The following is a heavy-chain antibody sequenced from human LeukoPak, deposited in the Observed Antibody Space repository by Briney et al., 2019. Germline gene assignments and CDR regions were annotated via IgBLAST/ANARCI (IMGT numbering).Heavy chain of an antibody. CDR1: EFDFSFYW. J-gene: IGHJ5*02. V-gene: IGHV3-53*01. D-gene: IGHD2-8*01. CDR2: TYSGGST. CDR3: ARDYCTNGVCYFDP. Sequence: PGGSLRLSCAASEFDFSFYWMTWVRQAPGKGLEWVSVTYSGGSTYYADSVKGRFTISRDNSKNTLYLQMNSLRAEDTAVYYCARDYCTNGVCYFDPWGQGTLVTVSS.